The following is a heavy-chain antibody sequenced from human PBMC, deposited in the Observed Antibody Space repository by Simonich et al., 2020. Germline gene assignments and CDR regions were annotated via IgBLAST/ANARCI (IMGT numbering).Heavy chain of an antibody. CDR3: AGGVYCSSTSCSTYYYYGMDV. D-gene: IGHD2-2*01. V-gene: IGHV3-21*01. CDR1: GFTFSSYS. J-gene: IGHJ6*02. CDR2: ISSSSSYI. Sequence: EVQLVESGGGLVKPGGSLRLSCAASGFTFSSYSMNWVRQAPGKGLEWVSYISSSSSYIYYADSVKGRFTISRDNAKNSLYLQKNSLRAEDTAVYYCAGGVYCSSTSCSTYYYYGMDVWGQGTTVTVSS.